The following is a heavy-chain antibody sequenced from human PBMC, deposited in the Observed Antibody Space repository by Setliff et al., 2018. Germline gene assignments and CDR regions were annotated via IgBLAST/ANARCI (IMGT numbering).Heavy chain of an antibody. CDR1: GYTLTNYY. V-gene: IGHV1-46*01. D-gene: IGHD2-2*01. CDR3: AREVVVVKSAINYYYYMDV. Sequence: GASVKVSCKASGYTLTNYYIHWMRQAPGQGLEWMGIINPSGGLTRYAQKFQGRVTLTTDTSTNTAYMELSSLRSDDTAVFYCAREVVVVKSAINYYYYMDVWGKGTTVTVSS. CDR2: INPSGGLT. J-gene: IGHJ6*03.